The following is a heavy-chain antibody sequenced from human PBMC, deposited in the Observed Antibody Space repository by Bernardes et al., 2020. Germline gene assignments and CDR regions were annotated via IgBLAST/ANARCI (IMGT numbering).Heavy chain of an antibody. CDR2: INHSGST. CDR1: GGSFSGYY. CDR3: AMGIAVAGTRARWFDP. D-gene: IGHD6-19*01. Sequence: TLSLTCAVYGGSFSGYYWSWIRQPPGKGLEWIGEINHSGSTNYNPSLKSRVTISVDTSKNQFSLKLSSVTAADTAVYYCAMGIAVAGTRARWFDPWGQGTLVTVSS. J-gene: IGHJ5*02. V-gene: IGHV4-34*01.